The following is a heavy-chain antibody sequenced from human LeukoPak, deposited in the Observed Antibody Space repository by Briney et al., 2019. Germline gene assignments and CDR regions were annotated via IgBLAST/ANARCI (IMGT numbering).Heavy chain of an antibody. CDR2: ISYDGNKK. D-gene: IGHD1-7*01. CDR1: GFTFSNYA. V-gene: IGHV3-30*04. Sequence: GRSLRLSCAGSGFTFSNYAMNWVRQAPGKGLEGVAVISYDGNKKYYADSVKGRFTISRDNSKNTLYLQMNSLRAEDTAVYYCARWKSLKGTFDYWGQGTLVTVSS. CDR3: ARWKSLKGTFDY. J-gene: IGHJ4*02.